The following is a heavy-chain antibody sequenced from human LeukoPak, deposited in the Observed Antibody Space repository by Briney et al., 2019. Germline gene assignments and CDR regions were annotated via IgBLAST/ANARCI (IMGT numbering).Heavy chain of an antibody. CDR2: ISSSSSYI. J-gene: IGHJ6*02. Sequence: GGSLRLSCVASGFTFSSYSMNWVRQAPGKGLEWVSSISSSSSYIYYADSVKGRFTISRDNAKNSLYLQMNSLRAEDTAVYYCARDLIIAAAGFDYYGTDVWGQGTTVTVSS. CDR3: ARDLIIAAAGFDYYGTDV. V-gene: IGHV3-21*01. D-gene: IGHD6-13*01. CDR1: GFTFSSYS.